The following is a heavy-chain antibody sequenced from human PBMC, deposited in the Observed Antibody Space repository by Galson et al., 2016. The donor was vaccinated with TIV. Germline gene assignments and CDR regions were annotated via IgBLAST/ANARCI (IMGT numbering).Heavy chain of an antibody. D-gene: IGHD3-10*01. CDR1: GYPFSAYT. CDR2: INIRNGYA. Sequence: SVKVSCKASGYPFSAYTMHWVRQAPGERLEWMGWINIRNGYAKYSENFEARVTITRDSSATTAYMEMGSLTSEDTAVYYCVREADYGSGGLYFDYWGHGTLVTVSS. J-gene: IGHJ4*01. V-gene: IGHV1-3*04. CDR3: VREADYGSGGLYFDY.